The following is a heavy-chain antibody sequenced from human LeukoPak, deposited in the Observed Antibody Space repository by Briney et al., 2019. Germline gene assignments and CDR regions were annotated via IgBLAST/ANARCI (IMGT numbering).Heavy chain of an antibody. V-gene: IGHV1-8*01. CDR2: MSPYGGDT. Sequence: GASVKVSCKASGYTFTTYDINWVRQAAGQGLEWMGWMSPYGGDTKYAQKFQARVTMTRDTSVSTAYKELSSLSSEDTAVYYCARGGSFGLKANLDSWGQGTLVTVSS. J-gene: IGHJ4*02. D-gene: IGHD3/OR15-3a*01. CDR3: ARGGSFGLKANLDS. CDR1: GYTFTTYD.